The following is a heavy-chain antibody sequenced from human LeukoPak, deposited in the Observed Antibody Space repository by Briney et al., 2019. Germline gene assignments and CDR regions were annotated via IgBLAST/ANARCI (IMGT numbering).Heavy chain of an antibody. J-gene: IGHJ1*01. V-gene: IGHV4-39*01. CDR1: GGSISSSSYY. Sequence: SETLSLTCTVSGGSISSSSYYWGWIRQPPGKGLEWIGSIYYSGSTYYNPSLKSRVTISVDTSKNQFSLKLSSVTAADTAVYYCARPDYYDSSGIRHWGQGTLVTVSS. D-gene: IGHD3-22*01. CDR2: IYYSGST. CDR3: ARPDYYDSSGIRH.